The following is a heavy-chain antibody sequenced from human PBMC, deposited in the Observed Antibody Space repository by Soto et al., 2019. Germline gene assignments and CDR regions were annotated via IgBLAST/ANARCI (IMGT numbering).Heavy chain of an antibody. D-gene: IGHD3-3*01. CDR2: IYYSGST. CDR1: GGSISSYY. J-gene: IGHJ6*02. CDR3: ARDRASYYDFWSGYPTTYYYYYGMDV. V-gene: IGHV4-59*01. Sequence: SETLSLTCTVSGGSISSYYWSWIRQPPGKGLEWIGYIYYSGSTNYNPSLKSRVTISVDTSKNQFSLKLSSVTAADTAVYYCARDRASYYDFWSGYPTTYYYYYGMDVLGQGTTVTAP.